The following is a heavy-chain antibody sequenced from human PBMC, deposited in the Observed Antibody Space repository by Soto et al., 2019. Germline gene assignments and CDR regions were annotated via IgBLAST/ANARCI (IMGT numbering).Heavy chain of an antibody. V-gene: IGHV3-43D*04. CDR1: GVTFDDFA. Sequence: GGSLRLSCAASGVTFDDFAMCWVRQVPGKGLEWISLVNWDGDTTFYADSVKGRFIISRDNSKNSVYLQMNSLRSEDSAMYYCAKGATVTTHYQYYGMDVWGQGTTVTVS. CDR3: AKGATVTTHYQYYGMDV. D-gene: IGHD4-17*01. CDR2: VNWDGDTT. J-gene: IGHJ6*02.